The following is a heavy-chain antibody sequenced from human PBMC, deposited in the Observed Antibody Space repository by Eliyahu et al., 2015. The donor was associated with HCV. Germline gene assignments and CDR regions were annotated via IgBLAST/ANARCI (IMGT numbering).Heavy chain of an antibody. CDR2: ISYDGNNK. D-gene: IGHD5-12*01. Sequence: QVHLVESGGGAVQPGRSLRLSCAASGFAFSSFAMHWVRQAPGKGLEWVAVISYDGNNKYYADSVKGRFTISRDNFKNTLFLQMNGLRAEDTAVYYCATDLPGYRAYDLGYLDNWGQGTLVTVSS. J-gene: IGHJ4*02. CDR3: ATDLPGYRAYDLGYLDN. CDR1: GFAFSSFA. V-gene: IGHV3-30-3*01.